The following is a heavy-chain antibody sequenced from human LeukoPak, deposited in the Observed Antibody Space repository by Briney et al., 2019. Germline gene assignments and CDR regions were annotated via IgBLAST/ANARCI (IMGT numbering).Heavy chain of an antibody. V-gene: IGHV4-59*04. D-gene: IGHD6-13*01. CDR2: IYHSGST. CDR3: ARTPLFNSSLDDAFDI. J-gene: IGHJ3*02. CDR1: GGSISSYY. Sequence: SETLSLTCTVSGGSISSYYWGWIRQPPGKGLEWIGSIYHSGSTYYNPSLKSRVTMSVDTSKSQFSLKLTSVSAADTAVYYCARTPLFNSSLDDAFDIWGQGTMVTVSS.